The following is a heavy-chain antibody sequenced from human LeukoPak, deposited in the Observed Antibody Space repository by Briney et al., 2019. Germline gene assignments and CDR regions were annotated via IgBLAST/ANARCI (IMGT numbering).Heavy chain of an antibody. V-gene: IGHV4-31*03. CDR1: GGSISSGGYY. J-gene: IGHJ2*01. Sequence: TSETLSLTCTVSGGSISSGGYYWSWIRQHPGKGLEWIGYIYYSGSTYYNPSLKSRVTISVDTSKNQFSLKLSSVTAADTAVYYCAKVNSSGWYPNYWYFDLWGRGTLVTVSS. CDR3: AKVNSSGWYPNYWYFDL. CDR2: IYYSGST. D-gene: IGHD6-19*01.